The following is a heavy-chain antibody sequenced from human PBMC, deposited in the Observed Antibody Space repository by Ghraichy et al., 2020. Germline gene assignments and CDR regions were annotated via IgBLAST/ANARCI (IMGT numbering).Heavy chain of an antibody. J-gene: IGHJ4*02. CDR1: GYTFNRHG. CDR3: ARIGTNFMITFGGIIAHPFDY. V-gene: IGHV1-18*01. D-gene: IGHD3-16*02. Sequence: ASVKASCKPSGYTFNRHGISWVRQAPGQGLEWMGWISAYNGDTNYAQNFQGRLTMTTDTATSTVYMELRSLRSDDTAVYYCARIGTNFMITFGGIIAHPFDYWGQGTLVTVSS. CDR2: ISAYNGDT.